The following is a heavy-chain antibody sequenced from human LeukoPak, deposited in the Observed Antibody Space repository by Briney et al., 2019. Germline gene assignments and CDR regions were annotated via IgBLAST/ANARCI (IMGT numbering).Heavy chain of an antibody. Sequence: PGGCLRLSCAASGFSFDDYAMHWVRHAPGKGLEWVTLISGDAGSTYYADSVRGRFSISRDNSKNSLFLQMNSLRTEDTAFYFLVKVIGYRSSTSCSLFDDACDVWGQRTMVTVSS. J-gene: IGHJ3*01. V-gene: IGHV3-43*02. CDR2: ISGDAGST. CDR1: GFSFDDYA. D-gene: IGHD2-2*03. CDR3: VKVIGYRSSTSCSLFDDACDV.